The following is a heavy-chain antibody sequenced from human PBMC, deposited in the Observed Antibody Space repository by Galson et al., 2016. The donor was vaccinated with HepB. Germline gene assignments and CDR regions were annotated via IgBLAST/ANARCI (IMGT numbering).Heavy chain of an antibody. D-gene: IGHD4-23*01. CDR3: ARDLPVETAGGFDI. J-gene: IGHJ3*02. CDR1: GLSVSNNY. CDR2: MYIGGNT. V-gene: IGHV3-53*01. Sequence: SLRLSCAASGLSVSNNYMSWVRQAPGRGLEGVSVMYIGGNTYYAESVKGRFTMSSDNSKNTVYLQMNNLRAEDTAGYYCARDLPVETAGGFDIWGQGTMVTVSS.